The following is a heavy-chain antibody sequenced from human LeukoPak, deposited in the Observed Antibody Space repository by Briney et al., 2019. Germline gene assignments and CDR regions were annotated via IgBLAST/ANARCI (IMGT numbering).Heavy chain of an antibody. Sequence: GASVKVSCKASGYTFTSYYMHWVRQAPGQGLEWMGLINPSGNSTSYAQKFQGRLPLTRDMSTSTDYMELSSLRSEDTAVYYCARGFRSSGYFWRHDAFDIWGQGTMVTVSS. D-gene: IGHD3-22*01. V-gene: IGHV1-46*01. J-gene: IGHJ3*02. CDR3: ARGFRSSGYFWRHDAFDI. CDR2: INPSGNST. CDR1: GYTFTSYY.